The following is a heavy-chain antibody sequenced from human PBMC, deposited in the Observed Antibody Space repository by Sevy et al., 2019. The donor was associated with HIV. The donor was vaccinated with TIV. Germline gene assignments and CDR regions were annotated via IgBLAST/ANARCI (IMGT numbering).Heavy chain of an antibody. Sequence: GGSLRLSCAVSGFSFDSYGMTWVRQAPGKGLEWVSGISGSGTRTYYADSVKGRFSISRDNSKNRLYLQMNSLRSEDKGIYYWAKGGGGHYDPDEIGYYFYYYNIDVWGKGTTVTVSS. CDR1: GFSFDSYG. CDR2: ISGSGTRT. CDR3: AKGGGGHYDPDEIGYYFYYYNIDV. V-gene: IGHV3-23*01. D-gene: IGHD3-22*01. J-gene: IGHJ6*03.